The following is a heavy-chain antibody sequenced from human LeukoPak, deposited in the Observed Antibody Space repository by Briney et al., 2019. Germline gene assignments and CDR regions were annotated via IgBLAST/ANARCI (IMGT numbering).Heavy chain of an antibody. Sequence: GASVKVSCKASGYTFTGYYMHWVRQAPGQGLEWMGWINPNSGGTNYAQKFQGRVTMTRDTSISTACMELSRLRSDDTAVYYCARDGYYDSSGYPIDYWGQGTLVTVPS. CDR1: GYTFTGYY. CDR2: INPNSGGT. V-gene: IGHV1-2*02. D-gene: IGHD3-22*01. J-gene: IGHJ4*02. CDR3: ARDGYYDSSGYPIDY.